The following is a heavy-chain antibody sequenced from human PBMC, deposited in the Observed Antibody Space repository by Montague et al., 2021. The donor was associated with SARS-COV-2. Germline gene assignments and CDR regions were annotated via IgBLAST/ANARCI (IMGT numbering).Heavy chain of an antibody. V-gene: IGHV4-39*01. D-gene: IGHD5-18*01. J-gene: IGHJ4*02. CDR2: VDYSGNT. Sequence: SETLSLTCTVTGGPISGSSDYWGRIRQSPGKGLERIASVDYSGNTYYSPSLKGRLTISVDTSKNQFSLKLNSVTAADTALYYCARREYSYGWGDWGQGTPVTVSS. CDR1: GGPISGSSDY. CDR3: ARREYSYGWGD.